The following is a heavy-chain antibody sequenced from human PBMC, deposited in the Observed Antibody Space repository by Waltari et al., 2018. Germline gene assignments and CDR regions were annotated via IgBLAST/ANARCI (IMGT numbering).Heavy chain of an antibody. V-gene: IGHV1-2*02. D-gene: IGHD4-17*01. CDR1: GYTFTGYY. CDR3: ARGPGTVTTDYYYYYMDV. CDR2: INPNSGGT. Sequence: QVQLVQSGAEVKKPGASVKVSCKAYGYTFTGYYMTWVRQAPGQGLEWLGWINPNSGGTNYAQKFQGRVTMPRDTSISTAYMELSRLRSDDTAVYYCARGPGTVTTDYYYYYMDVWGKGTTVTVSS. J-gene: IGHJ6*03.